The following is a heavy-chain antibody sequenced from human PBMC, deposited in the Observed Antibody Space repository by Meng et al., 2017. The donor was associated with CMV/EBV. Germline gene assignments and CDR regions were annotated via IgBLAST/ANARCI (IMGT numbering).Heavy chain of an antibody. Sequence: GESLKISCAASGFTFSSYSMTWVRQAPGKGLEWVSSISSSSIYIYYADSVKGRFTISRDNAKNSLYLQMNSLRAENTAVYYCAGGIAAAGEVDYWGQGTLVTVSS. D-gene: IGHD6-13*01. J-gene: IGHJ4*02. CDR2: ISSSSIYI. V-gene: IGHV3-21*01. CDR3: AGGIAAAGEVDY. CDR1: GFTFSSYS.